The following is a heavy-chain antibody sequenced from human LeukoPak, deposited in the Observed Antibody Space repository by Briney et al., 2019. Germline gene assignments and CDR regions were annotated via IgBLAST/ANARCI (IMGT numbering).Heavy chain of an antibody. V-gene: IGHV4-39*07. CDR3: ARTRGTVTTGYWFDP. Sequence: SETLSLTCTVSGGSISSSSYYWGWIRQPPGKGLEWIGSIYYSGSTYYNPSLNSRVTMSVDRSKTQFSLRLSSVTAADTAVYFCARTRGTVTTGYWFDPWGQGTLVTVSS. CDR2: IYYSGST. D-gene: IGHD4-11*01. CDR1: GGSISSSSYY. J-gene: IGHJ5*02.